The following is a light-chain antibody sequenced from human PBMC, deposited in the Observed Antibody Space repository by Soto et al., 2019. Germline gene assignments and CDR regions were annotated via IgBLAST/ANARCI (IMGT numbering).Light chain of an antibody. V-gene: IGKV3-20*01. CDR1: QSVSRSN. Sequence: PGGRAPVSCRASQSVSRSNLAWYQHKPGQAPRLLIYGTSNRATGIPDRFTGSGSGTDLTLTISSLDPEDFAVYYCEQYGSSPPSITFGQGTRLEI. J-gene: IGKJ5*01. CDR3: EQYGSSPPSIT. CDR2: GTS.